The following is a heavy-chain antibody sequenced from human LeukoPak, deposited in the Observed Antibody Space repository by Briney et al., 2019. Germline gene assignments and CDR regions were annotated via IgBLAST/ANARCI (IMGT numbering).Heavy chain of an antibody. CDR2: ISYDGSNK. D-gene: IGHD1-1*01. CDR1: GFTFSSYA. V-gene: IGHV3-30-3*01. Sequence: PGRSLRLSCATSGFTFSSYAMHWVRQAPGKGLEWVAVISYDGSNKYYADSVKGRFTISRDNSKNTLYLQMNSLRAEDTAVYYCARGGFNWNDVGYYFDYWGQGTLVTVSS. J-gene: IGHJ4*02. CDR3: ARGGFNWNDVGYYFDY.